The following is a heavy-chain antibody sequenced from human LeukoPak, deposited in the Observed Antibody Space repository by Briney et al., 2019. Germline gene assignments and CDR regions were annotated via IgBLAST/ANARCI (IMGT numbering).Heavy chain of an antibody. CDR3: ARVWFGEFAYFDY. J-gene: IGHJ4*02. CDR2: IRYDGSDK. D-gene: IGHD3-10*01. Sequence: GGSLRLSCAASGFTFSSSGMHWVRQAPGKGLEWVAFIRYDGSDKYYADSVKGRFTISRDNSKNTLYLQMNSLRAEDTAVYYCARVWFGEFAYFDYWGQGTLVTVSS. V-gene: IGHV3-30*02. CDR1: GFTFSSSG.